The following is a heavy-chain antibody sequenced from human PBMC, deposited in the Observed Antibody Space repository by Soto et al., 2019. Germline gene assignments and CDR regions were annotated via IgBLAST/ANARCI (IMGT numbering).Heavy chain of an antibody. CDR2: IYYSGST. V-gene: IGHV4-31*03. Sequence: SETLSLTCTVSGGSISSGGYYWSWIRQHPGKGLEWIGYIYYSGSTYYNPSLKSRVTISVDTSKNQFSLKLSSVTAADTAVYYCASPRTWGSAFDIWGQGTMVTVSS. J-gene: IGHJ3*02. D-gene: IGHD7-27*01. CDR1: GGSISSGGYY. CDR3: ASPRTWGSAFDI.